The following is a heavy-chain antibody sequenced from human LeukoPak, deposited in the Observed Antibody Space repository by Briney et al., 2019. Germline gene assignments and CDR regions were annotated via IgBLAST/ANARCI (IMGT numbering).Heavy chain of an antibody. D-gene: IGHD3-16*01. CDR1: GFTFNNYV. V-gene: IGHV3-64*01. CDR3: ARAFYTTTWHHLGY. Sequence: GGSLSLSCAASGFTFNNYVMHWVRQAPGKGLEYVSSISSNGVNTYYANSVKGRFIISRDNSKNTLYLQMGSLRAEDMAVYYCARAFYTTTWHHLGYWGQGTLVTVSS. J-gene: IGHJ4*02. CDR2: ISSNGVNT.